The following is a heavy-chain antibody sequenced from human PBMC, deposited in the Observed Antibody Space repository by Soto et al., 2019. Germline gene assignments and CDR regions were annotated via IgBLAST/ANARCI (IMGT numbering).Heavy chain of an antibody. CDR2: IYYSGST. V-gene: IGHV4-59*08. CDR3: ATSNWFDP. CDR1: GGSISNYY. Sequence: SETLSLTCIVSGGSISNYYWSWIRQPPGKGLEWIGYIYYSGSTNYNPSLQSRVTISVDTSKNQFSLKLSSVTAADTAVYYCATSNWFDPWGQGTLVTVSS. J-gene: IGHJ5*02.